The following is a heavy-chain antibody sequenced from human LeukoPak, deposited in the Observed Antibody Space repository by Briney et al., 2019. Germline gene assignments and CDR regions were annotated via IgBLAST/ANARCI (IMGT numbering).Heavy chain of an antibody. D-gene: IGHD5-12*01. V-gene: IGHV3-48*01. J-gene: IGHJ4*02. CDR2: ISSSSGTI. CDR3: AKEVGYGSPYFDY. CDR1: EFTFSSYS. Sequence: PGGSLRLSCAASEFTFSSYSMNWVRQAPGKGLEWVSYISSSSGTILYADSVKGRFSISRDNSKNTLYLQMNNARVGDTAVYYCAKEVGYGSPYFDYWGQGTLVTVSS.